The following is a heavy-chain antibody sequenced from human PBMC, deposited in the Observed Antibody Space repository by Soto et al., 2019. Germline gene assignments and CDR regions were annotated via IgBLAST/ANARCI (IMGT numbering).Heavy chain of an antibody. Sequence: QITLKESGPTLVKPTQTLTLTCTFSGFSLRTSGVGVSWIRQRQGKALEWLALIYWDDDKRYSPSLKSRLTIVKDTSKNQVVLTMTNMALVDTATYYCAHYGGSHDAFDIWGQGTMVTVSS. CDR2: IYWDDDK. CDR3: AHYGGSHDAFDI. V-gene: IGHV2-5*02. CDR1: GFSLRTSGVG. J-gene: IGHJ3*02. D-gene: IGHD2-15*01.